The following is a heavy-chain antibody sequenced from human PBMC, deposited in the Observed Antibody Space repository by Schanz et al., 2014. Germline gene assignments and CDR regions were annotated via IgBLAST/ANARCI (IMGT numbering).Heavy chain of an antibody. CDR3: ARDSRPNYDFLTAYYSIDY. J-gene: IGHJ4*02. CDR1: GFTLSSYA. Sequence: QVQLVESGGGVVQPGRSLRLSCAAYGFTLSSYAMHWVRQAPGKGPEWVAVIWSDGSTKYYADSVKGRFTISRDNSKNTLYLQMNSLRADDTAVYFCARDSRPNYDFLTAYYSIDYWGQGTLVTVSS. CDR2: IWSDGSTK. V-gene: IGHV3-33*08. D-gene: IGHD3-9*01.